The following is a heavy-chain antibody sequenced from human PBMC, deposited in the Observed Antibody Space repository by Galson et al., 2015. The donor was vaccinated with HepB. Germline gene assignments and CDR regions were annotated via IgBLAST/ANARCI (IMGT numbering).Heavy chain of an antibody. V-gene: IGHV3-21*01. CDR3: ARETLVGVRGVKFDY. J-gene: IGHJ4*02. CDR1: GFTFSSYS. CDR2: ISSSSSYI. Sequence: SLRLSCAASGFTFSSYSMNWVRQAPGKGLEWVSSISSSSSYIYYADSVKGRFTISRDNAKNSLYLQMNSLRAEDTAVYYCARETLVGVRGVKFDYWGQGTLVTVSS. D-gene: IGHD3-10*01.